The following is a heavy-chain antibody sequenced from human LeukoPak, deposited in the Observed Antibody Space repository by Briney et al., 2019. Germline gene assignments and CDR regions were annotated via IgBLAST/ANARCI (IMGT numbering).Heavy chain of an antibody. CDR3: ARVVPRALDAFDI. CDR1: GVSISSYY. CDR2: IYYSGST. Sequence: SETLSLTCTVSGVSISSYYWSWIRQPPGKGLEWIGYIYYSGSTNYNPSLKSRVTISVDTSKNQFSLKLSSVTAADTAVYYCARVVPRALDAFDIWGQGTMVTVSS. J-gene: IGHJ3*02. V-gene: IGHV4-59*08.